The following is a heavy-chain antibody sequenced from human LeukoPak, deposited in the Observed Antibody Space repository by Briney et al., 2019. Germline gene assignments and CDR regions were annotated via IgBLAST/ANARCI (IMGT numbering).Heavy chain of an antibody. V-gene: IGHV3-48*03. J-gene: IGHJ4*02. D-gene: IGHD5-24*01. CDR3: ARGRKDGSNSSTCDF. CDR1: GLPFGDFE. CDR2: ISNNGKVI. Sequence: PGGSLTHSCEASGLPFGDFEMIWFRQTPGKGREWLLYISNNGKVIYYVDSVKGRFTISRDSAKNSLYLQMGSLRADGPALYYCARGRKDGSNSSTCDFWGQGNLVNGSS.